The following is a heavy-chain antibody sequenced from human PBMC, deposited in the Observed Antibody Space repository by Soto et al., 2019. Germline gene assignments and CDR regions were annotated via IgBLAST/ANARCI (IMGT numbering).Heavy chain of an antibody. V-gene: IGHV3-15*01. D-gene: IGHD1-20*01. J-gene: IGHJ3*02. CDR1: GFTFSNAL. CDR2: IKSKTDGGTT. Sequence: GGSLILSCASSGFTFSNALMSWVRQDPGKGLEWVGRIKSKTDGGTTDYAAPVKGRFTISRDDSKNTLYLQMNSLKTEDTAVYYCTTEASEYNAPAWGAFDIWGQGTTVTVSS. CDR3: TTEASEYNAPAWGAFDI.